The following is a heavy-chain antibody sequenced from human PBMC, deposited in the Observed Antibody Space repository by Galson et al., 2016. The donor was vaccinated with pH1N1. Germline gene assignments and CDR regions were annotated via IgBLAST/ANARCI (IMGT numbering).Heavy chain of an antibody. CDR3: AKHDTYSSGSCFDY. D-gene: IGHD6-19*01. CDR2: ISGRGDAT. Sequence: SLRLSCAASGFTFSTFGMSWVRQAPGKGLEWISAISGRGDATFYADSVKGRFTTSRDSSKNTLYLQLNSLRAEDTAVYYCAKHDTYSSGSCFDYWGQGTLVTVSS. V-gene: IGHV3-23*01. CDR1: GFTFSTFG. J-gene: IGHJ4*02.